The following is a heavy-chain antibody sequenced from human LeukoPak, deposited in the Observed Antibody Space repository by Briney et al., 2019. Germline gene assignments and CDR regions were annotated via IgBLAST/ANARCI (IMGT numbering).Heavy chain of an antibody. V-gene: IGHV4-59*12. CDR2: VYYSGNT. CDR1: GGSISSYF. CDR3: ARDTANDSSGRDAFDI. J-gene: IGHJ3*02. D-gene: IGHD3-22*01. Sequence: SETLSLTCTVSGGSISSYFWIWIRQPPGKGLEWIGYVYYSGNTNSNPSLKSQVTISLDTSKNQFSLKLSSVTAADTAVYYCARDTANDSSGRDAFDIWGQGTMVTVSS.